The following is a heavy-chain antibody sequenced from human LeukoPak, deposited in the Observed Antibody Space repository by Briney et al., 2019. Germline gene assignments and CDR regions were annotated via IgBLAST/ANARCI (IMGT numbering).Heavy chain of an antibody. CDR1: GGSISSSSYY. CDR2: IDYSGST. Sequence: PSVTLSLTCTVSGGSISSSSYYWGWIRQTPGKGLEWIESIDYSGSTYYNPSLKSRVTISVDTSKNQFSLKLSSVTAADTAVYYCARQLGYCSSTSCYADKVDYWGQGTLVTVSS. CDR3: ARQLGYCSSTSCYADKVDY. D-gene: IGHD2-2*01. V-gene: IGHV4-39*01. J-gene: IGHJ4*02.